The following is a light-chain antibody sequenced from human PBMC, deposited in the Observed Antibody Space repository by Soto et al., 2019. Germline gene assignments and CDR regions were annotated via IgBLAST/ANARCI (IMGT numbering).Light chain of an antibody. J-gene: IGLJ2*01. Sequence: SYELTQPPSVSVAPGKTASITCGGTNIGSKSVHWYQQKPGQAPVLVIYYDSDRPSGIPERFSGSNSGNTATLTISRVEAGDEADYYCQVWDSSSDHPPVVFGGGTKLTVL. CDR2: YDS. CDR3: QVWDSSSDHPPVV. V-gene: IGLV3-21*04. CDR1: NIGSKS.